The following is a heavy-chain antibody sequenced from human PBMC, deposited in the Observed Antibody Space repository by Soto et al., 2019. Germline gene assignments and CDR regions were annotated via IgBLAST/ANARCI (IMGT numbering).Heavy chain of an antibody. CDR3: AKDPVGIVVTIEGGYFDY. V-gene: IGHV3-23*01. J-gene: IGHJ4*02. CDR1: GFTFSSYA. Sequence: GGSLRLSCAASGFTFSSYAMSWVRQAPGKGLEWVSAISGSGGSTYYADPVKGRFTISRDNSKNTLYLQMNSLRAEVRAIYYCAKDPVGIVVTIEGGYFDYWGQGTRVTVSS. D-gene: IGHD5-12*01. CDR2: ISGSGGST.